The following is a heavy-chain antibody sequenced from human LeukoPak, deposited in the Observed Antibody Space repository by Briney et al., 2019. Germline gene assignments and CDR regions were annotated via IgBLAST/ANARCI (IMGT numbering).Heavy chain of an antibody. CDR2: IKSKADGGTT. D-gene: IGHD3-16*02. J-gene: IGHJ4*02. CDR3: TTISTITFGGVIVKYYFDY. Sequence: GGSLRLSCAASGFTFNNAWMSWVRQAPGKGLEWVCRIKSKADGGTTDYAAPVKGRLTISRDDSKNTLYLQMNSLKTEDTAVYYCTTISTITFGGVIVKYYFDYWGQGTLVTVSS. V-gene: IGHV3-15*01. CDR1: GFTFNNAW.